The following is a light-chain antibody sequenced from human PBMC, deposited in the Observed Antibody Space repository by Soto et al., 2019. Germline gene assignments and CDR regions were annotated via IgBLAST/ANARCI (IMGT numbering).Light chain of an antibody. Sequence: QSALTQPPSASGSPGQSVTISCTGTSSDVGNYNHVSWYQQHPGKAPKLIIYAVIKRPSGVPDRFSGSKSGNTASLTVSGLQAEDEAEYYCSSYAGSTNFAVFGSGTKVTVL. CDR3: SSYAGSTNFAV. CDR1: SSDVGNYNH. V-gene: IGLV2-8*01. J-gene: IGLJ1*01. CDR2: AVI.